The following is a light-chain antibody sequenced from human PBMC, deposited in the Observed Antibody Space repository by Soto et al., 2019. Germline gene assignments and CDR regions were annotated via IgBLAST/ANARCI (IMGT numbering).Light chain of an antibody. V-gene: IGKV3-20*01. CDR1: QSVSSN. Sequence: EIVVTQSPATLSVSPGERATLSCRASQSVSSNLAWYQQRRGQAPRLLIFGASTRASGIPDRFTGSGSGTDFTLTISRLEPEDFAVYYCQQYVSSPWAFGQGTKGDIK. CDR2: GAS. CDR3: QQYVSSPWA. J-gene: IGKJ1*01.